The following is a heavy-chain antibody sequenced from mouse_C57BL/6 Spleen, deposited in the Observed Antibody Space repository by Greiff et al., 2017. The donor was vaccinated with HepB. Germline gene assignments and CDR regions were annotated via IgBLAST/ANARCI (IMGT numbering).Heavy chain of an antibody. CDR1: GFTFSSYA. D-gene: IGHD1-1*01. V-gene: IGHV5-9-1*02. Sequence: DVMLVESGEGLVKPGGSLKLSCAASGFTFSSYAMSWVRQTPEKRLEWVAYISSGGDYIYYADTVKGRFTISRDNARNTLYLQMSSLKSEDTAMYYCTRGSSYVDWFAYWGQGTLVTVSA. CDR2: ISSGGDYI. J-gene: IGHJ3*01. CDR3: TRGSSYVDWFAY.